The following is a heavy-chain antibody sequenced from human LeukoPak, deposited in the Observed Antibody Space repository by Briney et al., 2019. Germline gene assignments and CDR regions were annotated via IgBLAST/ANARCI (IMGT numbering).Heavy chain of an antibody. V-gene: IGHV3-23*01. D-gene: IGHD4-11*01. CDR2: ISGSGGST. CDR3: AKDRGISNAFDY. J-gene: IGHJ4*02. CDR1: GFTFSSYG. Sequence: GGSLRLSCAASGFTFSSYGMSWVRQAPGKWLEWVSAISGSGGSTYYADSVKGRFTISRDNSKNTLYLQMNSLRAEDTAVYYCAKDRGISNAFDYCGQGTLVTVSS.